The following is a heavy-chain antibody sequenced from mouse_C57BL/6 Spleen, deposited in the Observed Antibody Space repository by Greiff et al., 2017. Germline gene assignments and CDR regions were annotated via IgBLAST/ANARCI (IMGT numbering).Heavy chain of an antibody. J-gene: IGHJ2*01. V-gene: IGHV1-82*01. CDR3: ARSHSD. D-gene: IGHD3-1*01. Sequence: VQGVESGPELVKPGASVKISCKASGYAFSSSWMNWVKQRPGQGLEWIGRIYPGDGDTNYNGKFKGKATMTADKSSSTAYMQLSSLTSEDSAVXFCARSHSDWGQGTTLTVSS. CDR2: IYPGDGDT. CDR1: GYAFSSSW.